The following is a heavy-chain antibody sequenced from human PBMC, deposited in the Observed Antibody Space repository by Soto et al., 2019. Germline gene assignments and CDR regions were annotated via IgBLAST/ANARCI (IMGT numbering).Heavy chain of an antibody. V-gene: IGHV3-53*02. CDR1: GFTVSSNY. Sequence: EVQLVETGGGLIQPGGSLRLSCAASGFTVSSNYMSWVRQAPGKGLEWVSVIYSGGSTYYADSVKGRFTIPRDNSKNTLNLQMNSLRAEDTAVYYCAREKKTNYCYYGMDVWGQGTTVTVSS. J-gene: IGHJ6*02. CDR2: IYSGGST. CDR3: AREKKTNYCYYGMDV.